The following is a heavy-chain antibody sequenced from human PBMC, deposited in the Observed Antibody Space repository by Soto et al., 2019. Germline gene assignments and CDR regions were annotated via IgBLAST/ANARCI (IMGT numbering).Heavy chain of an antibody. V-gene: IGHV5-51*01. CDR2: IYPGDSDT. D-gene: IGHD3-3*01. CDR3: ARLLFQHHSYYRCVLDV. J-gene: IGHJ6*02. Sequence: PGESLKISCKGSGYSFTSYWIGWVRQMPGKGLEWMGIIYPGDSDTRYSPSFQGQVTISADKSISTAYLQWSSLKASDTAMYYCARLLFQHHSYYRCVLDVWGQGTTDPGSS. CDR1: GYSFTSYW.